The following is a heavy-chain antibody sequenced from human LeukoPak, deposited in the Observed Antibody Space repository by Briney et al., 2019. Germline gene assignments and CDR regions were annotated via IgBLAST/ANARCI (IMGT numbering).Heavy chain of an antibody. V-gene: IGHV3-74*01. CDR3: ARVLGGGLWFGESIEEAFDI. Sequence: GGSLRLSCAASGFTFSSYWMHWVRHAPGKGLVWVSRINTDGSSTSYADSVKGRFTISRDNAKNTLYLQMNSLRAEDTAVYYCARVLGGGLWFGESIEEAFDIWGQGTMVTVSS. J-gene: IGHJ3*02. CDR1: GFTFSSYW. CDR2: INTDGSST. D-gene: IGHD3-10*01.